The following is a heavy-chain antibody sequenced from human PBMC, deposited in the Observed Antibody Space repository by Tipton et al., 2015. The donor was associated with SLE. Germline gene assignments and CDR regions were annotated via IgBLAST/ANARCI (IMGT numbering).Heavy chain of an antibody. D-gene: IGHD3-10*01. Sequence: TLSLTCTVSGGSISSYYWSWIRQPPGKGLEWIGYIYYSGSTNYNPSLKSRVTISVDTSKNQFSLKLSPVTAADTAVYYCARCNSGSYDAFDIWGQGTMVTVSS. J-gene: IGHJ3*02. CDR2: IYYSGST. V-gene: IGHV4-59*01. CDR1: GGSISSYY. CDR3: ARCNSGSYDAFDI.